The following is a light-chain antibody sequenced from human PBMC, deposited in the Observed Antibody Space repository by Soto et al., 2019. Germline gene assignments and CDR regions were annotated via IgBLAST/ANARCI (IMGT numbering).Light chain of an antibody. V-gene: IGKV2-28*01. CDR2: LGS. CDR3: MQALQTPLT. J-gene: IGKJ5*01. CDR1: QSLLDSNGNNH. Sequence: DIVMTQSPRSLPVIRGEPASISCWSSQSLLDSNGNNHLNWYLQKPGQSPQVLIYLGSNRASGVPDRFSGSGSGTDFTLKISRVEAEDVGVYYCMQALQTPLTFGQGTRLEIK.